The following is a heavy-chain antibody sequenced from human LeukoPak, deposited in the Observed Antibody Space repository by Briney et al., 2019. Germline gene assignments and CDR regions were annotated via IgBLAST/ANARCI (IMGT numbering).Heavy chain of an antibody. CDR2: IYYSGST. J-gene: IGHJ5*02. CDR1: GGSISSGDYY. Sequence: SQTLSLTCTVSGGSISSGDYYWSWIRQPPGKGLEWIGYIYYSGSTYYNPSLKSRVTISVDTSKNQFSLKLSSVTAADTAVYYCARVRRSFKVATALWFDPWGQGTLVTVSS. D-gene: IGHD2-15*01. V-gene: IGHV4-30-4*08. CDR3: ARVRRSFKVATALWFDP.